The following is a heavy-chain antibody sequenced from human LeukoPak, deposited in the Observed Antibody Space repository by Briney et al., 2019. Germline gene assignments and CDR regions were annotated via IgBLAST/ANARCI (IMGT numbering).Heavy chain of an antibody. V-gene: IGHV3-74*01. Sequence: PGGSLRLSCAASGFTFSTYWMHWVRQAPGKGLVWVSRINSDGCSISYADSVKGRFTISRDNAKNTLYLQMNSLRAEDTAVYYCARGDDSWGPNNLDLWGQGTMVTVSS. J-gene: IGHJ3*01. CDR3: ARGDDSWGPNNLDL. CDR2: INSDGCSI. D-gene: IGHD7-27*01. CDR1: GFTFSTYW.